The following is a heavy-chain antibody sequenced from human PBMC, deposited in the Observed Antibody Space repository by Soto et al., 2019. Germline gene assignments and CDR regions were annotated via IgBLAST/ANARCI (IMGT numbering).Heavy chain of an antibody. Sequence: PWGTLSLTCTASGFSFSTYEMNWVRQPPGKGLEWVSYISSSGSPIYYADPVKGRFTISSDNAKKSLYLPMKSLRAEDTAVYYYARDLGVVVLGYGMDVWGQGTTVTVSS. CDR3: ARDLGVVVLGYGMDV. V-gene: IGHV3-48*03. CDR1: GFSFSTYE. J-gene: IGHJ6*02. D-gene: IGHD2-15*01. CDR2: ISSSGSPI.